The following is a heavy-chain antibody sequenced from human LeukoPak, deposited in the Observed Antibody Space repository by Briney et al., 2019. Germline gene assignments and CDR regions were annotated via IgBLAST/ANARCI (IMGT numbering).Heavy chain of an antibody. Sequence: GGSLRLSCAASGFTFSSYSMNWVRQAPGKGLEWVSAISGSGGSTYYADSVKGRFTISRDNSKNTLYLQMNSLRAEDTAVYYCAKDRYSSSSGWFDPWGQGTLVTVSS. CDR2: ISGSGGST. J-gene: IGHJ5*02. CDR1: GFTFSSYS. D-gene: IGHD6-6*01. V-gene: IGHV3-23*01. CDR3: AKDRYSSSSGWFDP.